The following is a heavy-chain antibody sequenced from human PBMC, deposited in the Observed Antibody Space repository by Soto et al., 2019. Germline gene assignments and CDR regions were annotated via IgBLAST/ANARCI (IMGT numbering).Heavy chain of an antibody. Sequence: GGSLRLSCAASGFTFSSYGMHWVRQAPGKGLEWVAVISYDGSNKYYADSVKGRFTISRDNSKNTLYLQMNSLRAEDTAVYYCAKLGVDYYDSSGYETNFDYWGQGTLVTVSS. V-gene: IGHV3-30*18. CDR2: ISYDGSNK. CDR3: AKLGVDYYDSSGYETNFDY. CDR1: GFTFSSYG. D-gene: IGHD3-22*01. J-gene: IGHJ4*02.